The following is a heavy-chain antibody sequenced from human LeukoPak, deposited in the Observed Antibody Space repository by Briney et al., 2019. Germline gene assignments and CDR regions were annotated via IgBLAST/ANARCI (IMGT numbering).Heavy chain of an antibody. J-gene: IGHJ5*02. CDR3: ARFPVYSGSYFGWFDP. V-gene: IGHV4-59*12. CDR2: IYYSGST. Sequence: SETLSLTCTVSGGSISSYYWSWIRQPPGKGLEWIGYIYYSGSTNYNPSLKSRVTISVDTSKNQFSLKLSSVTAADTAVYYCARFPVYSGSYFGWFDPWGQGTLVTVSS. CDR1: GGSISSYY. D-gene: IGHD1-26*01.